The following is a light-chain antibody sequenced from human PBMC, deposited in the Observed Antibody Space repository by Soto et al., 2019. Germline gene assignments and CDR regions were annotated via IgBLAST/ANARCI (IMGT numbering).Light chain of an antibody. J-gene: IGKJ4*01. CDR1: QSISNF. V-gene: IGKV1-39*01. Sequence: DIQMTQSPSSLSASVGDRGTITCRASQSISNFLNWYQQKPGKAPKLLIYAASSLQSGVPARFSGSGSGTDFTLTISSLQPEEFATYYCQQSYSTPLTFGGGTKVDIK. CDR3: QQSYSTPLT. CDR2: AAS.